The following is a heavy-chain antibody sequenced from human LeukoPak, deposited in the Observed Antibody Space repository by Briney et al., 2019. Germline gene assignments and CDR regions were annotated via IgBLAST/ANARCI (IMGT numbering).Heavy chain of an antibody. CDR2: INPSGGST. CDR3: ARGRIAVAGTGDAFDI. Sequence: ASVKVSCKASGYTFTSYYMHWVRQAPGQGLEWMGIINPSGGSTSYAQKSQGRVTMARDMSTSTVYMELSSLRSEDTAVYYCARGRIAVAGTGDAFDIWGQGTMVTVSS. CDR1: GYTFTSYY. J-gene: IGHJ3*02. D-gene: IGHD6-19*01. V-gene: IGHV1-46*01.